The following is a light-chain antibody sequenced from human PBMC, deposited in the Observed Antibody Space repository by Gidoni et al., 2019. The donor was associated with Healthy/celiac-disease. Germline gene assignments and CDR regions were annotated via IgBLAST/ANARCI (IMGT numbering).Light chain of an antibody. CDR2: DDS. V-gene: IGLV3-21*02. J-gene: IGLJ2*01. Sequence: SYVLTQPPSVSVAPGQTARITCGGNNSGSKSVHWYQQKPGQAPVLVGYDDSDRPSGIPERFSGSNSGNTATLTISRVEAGDEADYYCQVWDSSSDHPHVVFGGGTKLTVL. CDR1: NSGSKS. CDR3: QVWDSSSDHPHVV.